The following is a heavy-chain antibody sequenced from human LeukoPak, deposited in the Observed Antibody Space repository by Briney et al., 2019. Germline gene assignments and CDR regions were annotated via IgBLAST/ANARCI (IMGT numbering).Heavy chain of an antibody. CDR1: GFTFSSYG. V-gene: IGHV3-33*01. J-gene: IGHJ6*03. D-gene: IGHD3-10*01. Sequence: GGSLRLSCAASGFTFSSYGMHWVRQAPGKGLEWVAVIWYDGSNKYYVDSVKGRFTISRDNSKNTLYLQMNSLRAEDTAVYYCARGGRPGYYYYYYMDVWGKGTTVTVSS. CDR2: IWYDGSNK. CDR3: ARGGRPGYYYYYYMDV.